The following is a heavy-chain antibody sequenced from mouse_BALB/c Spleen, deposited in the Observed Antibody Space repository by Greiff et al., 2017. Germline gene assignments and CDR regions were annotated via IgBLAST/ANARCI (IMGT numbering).Heavy chain of an antibody. CDR3: ARYGYDWYFDV. Sequence: VKLVESGPELVKPGASVKISCKASGYAFSSSWMNWVKQRPGQGLEWIGRIYPGDGDTNYNGKFKGKATLTADKSSSTAYMQLSSLTSVDSAVYFCARYGYDWYFDVWGAGTTVTVSS. V-gene: IGHV1-82*01. CDR1: GYAFSSSW. D-gene: IGHD2-2*01. CDR2: IYPGDGDT. J-gene: IGHJ1*01.